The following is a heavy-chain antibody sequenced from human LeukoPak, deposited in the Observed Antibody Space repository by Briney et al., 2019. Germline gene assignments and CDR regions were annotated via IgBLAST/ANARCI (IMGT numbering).Heavy chain of an antibody. D-gene: IGHD6-13*01. V-gene: IGHV7-4-1*02. CDR3: ARDVGYSSSWYSY. J-gene: IGHJ4*02. CDR2: INTNNGNP. Sequence: ASVKVSCKASGYTFTRYEMNWVRQAPGQGLEWMGWINTNNGNPTYAQGFTGRFVFSLDTSVSTAYLQINSLEAEDTAVYYCARDVGYSSSWYSYWGQGTLVTVSS. CDR1: GYTFTRYE.